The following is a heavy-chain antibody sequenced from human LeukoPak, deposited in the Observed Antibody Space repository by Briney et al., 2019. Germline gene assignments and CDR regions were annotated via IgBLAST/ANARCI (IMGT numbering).Heavy chain of an antibody. V-gene: IGHV3-23*01. CDR2: ISGSGGNT. CDR1: GFTFSSYG. J-gene: IGHJ4*02. Sequence: GGSLRLSCAASGFTFSSYGMHWVRQAPGKGLEWVSGISGSGGNTYYTDSVRGRLSISRDNSKNTLYLQMNSLRAEDTAVYYCAKGGLLLRAYYFDYWGQGTLVTVSS. D-gene: IGHD2-15*01. CDR3: AKGGLLLRAYYFDY.